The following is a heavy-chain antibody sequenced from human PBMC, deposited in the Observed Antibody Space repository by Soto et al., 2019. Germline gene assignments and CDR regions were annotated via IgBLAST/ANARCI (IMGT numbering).Heavy chain of an antibody. CDR2: IYYSGST. D-gene: IGHD6-6*01. J-gene: IGHJ6*02. Sequence: PSETLSLTCTVSGGSISSGGYYWSWIRQHPGKGLEWIGYIYYSGSTYYNPSLKSRVTISVDTSKNRFSLKLSSVTAADTAVYYCARERGGFIEYSSPDYYYGMDVWGQGTTVTVSS. CDR1: GGSISSGGYY. CDR3: ARERGGFIEYSSPDYYYGMDV. V-gene: IGHV4-31*03.